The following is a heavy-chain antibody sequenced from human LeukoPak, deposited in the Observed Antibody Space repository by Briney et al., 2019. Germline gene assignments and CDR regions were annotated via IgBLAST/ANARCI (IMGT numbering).Heavy chain of an antibody. CDR1: GGSISSYY. CDR2: IYYSGST. D-gene: IGHD4-17*01. CDR3: ARSPPYGDLGAFDI. J-gene: IGHJ3*02. V-gene: IGHV4-59*01. Sequence: SETLSLTCTVPGGSISSYYWSWIRQPPGKGLEWIGYIYYSGSTNYNPSLKSRVTISVDTSKNQFSLKLSSVTAADTAVYYCARSPPYGDLGAFDIWGQGTMVTVSS.